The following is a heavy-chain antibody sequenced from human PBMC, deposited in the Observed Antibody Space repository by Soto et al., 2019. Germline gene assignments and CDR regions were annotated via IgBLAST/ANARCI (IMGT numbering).Heavy chain of an antibody. V-gene: IGHV3-33*01. Sequence: QVQLVESGGGVVQPGRSLRLSCAASGFTFSSYGMHWVRQAPGKGLEWVAVIWYDGSNKYYADSVKGRFTISRDNSKNTLYLQMNSLRAEVTAVYYCVSDYGDYEGSAEYFQHWGQGTLVTVSS. CDR2: IWYDGSNK. CDR3: VSDYGDYEGSAEYFQH. CDR1: GFTFSSYG. J-gene: IGHJ1*01. D-gene: IGHD4-17*01.